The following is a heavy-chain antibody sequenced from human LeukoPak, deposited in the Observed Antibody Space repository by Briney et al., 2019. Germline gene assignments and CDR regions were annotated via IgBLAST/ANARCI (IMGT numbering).Heavy chain of an antibody. CDR1: GFTLSSYW. D-gene: IGHD2-8*02. CDR3: ARDARSGLVDYIDV. CDR2: IKKDGREK. J-gene: IGHJ6*03. Sequence: GGSLRLSCAASGFTLSSYWMSWVRQAPGKGLEGVANIKKDGREKYYVDSVKGRFTISRDNAKNSLYLQMNSLRAEDTAVYYCARDARSGLVDYIDVWGKGTTVTVSS. V-gene: IGHV3-7*01.